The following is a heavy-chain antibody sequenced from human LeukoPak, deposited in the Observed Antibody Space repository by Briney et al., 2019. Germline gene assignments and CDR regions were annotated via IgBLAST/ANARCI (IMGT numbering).Heavy chain of an antibody. J-gene: IGHJ4*02. Sequence: GGSLRLSCTASGFTFSSYGMHWVRQAPGKGLEWVAYIQCDGSNQQYADSVKGRFSTSRDRSKNTPYLQINSVRAEDTAVYYCAKDPTHFRVWDDYDNTRLNYWGQGTLVTVSS. D-gene: IGHD3-22*01. CDR2: IQCDGSNQ. CDR1: GFTFSSYG. V-gene: IGHV3-30*02. CDR3: AKDPTHFRVWDDYDNTRLNY.